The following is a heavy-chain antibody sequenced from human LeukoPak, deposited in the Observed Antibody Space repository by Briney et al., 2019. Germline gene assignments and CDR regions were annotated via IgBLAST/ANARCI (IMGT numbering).Heavy chain of an antibody. CDR3: ARDRPHTVLRFLEWSPYGMDV. V-gene: IGHV3-21*01. Sequence: PGGSLRLSCAASGFTSSSYSMNWVRQAPGKGLEWVSSISSSSSYIYYADSVKGRFTISRDNAKNSLYLQMNSLRAEDTAVYYCARDRPHTVLRFLEWSPYGMDVWGQGTTVTVSS. D-gene: IGHD3-3*01. CDR1: GFTSSSYS. CDR2: ISSSSSYI. J-gene: IGHJ6*02.